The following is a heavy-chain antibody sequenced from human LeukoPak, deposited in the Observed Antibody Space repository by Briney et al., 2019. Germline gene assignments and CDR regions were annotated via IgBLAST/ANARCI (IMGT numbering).Heavy chain of an antibody. J-gene: IGHJ5*02. Sequence: ASVKVSCKASGYTFIDFDINWVRQASGQGLEWMGKMSPNTGKTDYAQKFQGRVTLTRDTSINTVYMDLYSLTSNDTGVYYCARTFVDFWSGYYRRDWLDPWGQGTLVTVSS. V-gene: IGHV1-8*01. CDR2: MSPNTGKT. D-gene: IGHD3-3*01. CDR3: ARTFVDFWSGYYRRDWLDP. CDR1: GYTFIDFD.